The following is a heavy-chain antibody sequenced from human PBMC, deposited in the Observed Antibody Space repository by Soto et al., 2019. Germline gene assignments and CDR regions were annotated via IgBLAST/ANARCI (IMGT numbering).Heavy chain of an antibody. J-gene: IGHJ3*02. CDR1: GFTCSSYW. V-gene: IGHV3-7*01. CDR2: IKQDGSEK. CDR3: ARIFFGSLDAFDI. Sequence: GGSLRLSCTASGFTCSSYWMSWVRQAPGKGLEWVANIKQDGSEKYYVDSVKGRFTISRDNAKNSLYLQMNSLRAEDTAVYYCARIFFGSLDAFDIWGQGTMVTVSS. D-gene: IGHD3-3*01.